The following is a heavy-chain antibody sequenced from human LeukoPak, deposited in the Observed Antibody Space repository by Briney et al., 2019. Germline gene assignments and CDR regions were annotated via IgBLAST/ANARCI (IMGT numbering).Heavy chain of an antibody. V-gene: IGHV3-21*01. D-gene: IGHD6-13*01. CDR3: AREPAAAGRNWFDP. CDR1: GFTFSSYS. Sequence: PGGSLRLSCAASGFTFSSYSMNWVRQAPGKGLEWVSSISSSSNDIYYADSVKGRFTISRDNAKNSLYLQMNSLRAEDTAVYYCAREPAAAGRNWFDPWGQGTLVTVSS. J-gene: IGHJ5*02. CDR2: ISSSSNDI.